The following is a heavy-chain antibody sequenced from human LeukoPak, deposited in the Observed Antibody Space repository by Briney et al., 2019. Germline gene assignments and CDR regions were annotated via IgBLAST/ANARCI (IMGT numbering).Heavy chain of an antibody. Sequence: ASVKVSCKASGYTFTSYDINWVRQATGQRLEWMGWMNPNSGNTGYAQKFQGRVTMTRNTSISTAYMELSSLRSEDTAVYYCARVITIFGVVITGWFDPWGQGTLVTVSS. V-gene: IGHV1-8*01. CDR2: MNPNSGNT. J-gene: IGHJ5*02. CDR3: ARVITIFGVVITGWFDP. D-gene: IGHD3-3*01. CDR1: GYTFTSYD.